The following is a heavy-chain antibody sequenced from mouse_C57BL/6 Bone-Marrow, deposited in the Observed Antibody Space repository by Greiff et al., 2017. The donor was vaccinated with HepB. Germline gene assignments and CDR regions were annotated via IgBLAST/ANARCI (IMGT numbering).Heavy chain of an antibody. CDR1: GYTFTSYW. CDR2: INPSNGGT. CDR3: ARSDGYYEYFDV. Sequence: QVQLQQPGTELVRPGASVKLSCKASGYTFTSYWMHWVKQRPGQGLEWIGNINPSNGGTNYNEKFKSKATLTVDKSSSTAYMQLSSLTSEDSAVYYCARSDGYYEYFDVWGTGTTVTVSS. D-gene: IGHD2-3*01. J-gene: IGHJ1*03. V-gene: IGHV1-53*01.